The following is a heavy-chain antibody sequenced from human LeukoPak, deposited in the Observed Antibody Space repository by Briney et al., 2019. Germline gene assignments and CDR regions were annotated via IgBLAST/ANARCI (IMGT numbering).Heavy chain of an antibody. Sequence: SETLSLTCTVSGGSISSYYWSWIRQPPGKGLEWIGYIYYSGSTSYNPSLKSRVTISVDTSKNQFSLKLSSVTAADTAVYYCARVTGYMIEDYFDYWGQGTLVTVSS. CDR2: IYYSGST. CDR1: GGSISSYY. D-gene: IGHD3-22*01. V-gene: IGHV4-59*01. J-gene: IGHJ4*02. CDR3: ARVTGYMIEDYFDY.